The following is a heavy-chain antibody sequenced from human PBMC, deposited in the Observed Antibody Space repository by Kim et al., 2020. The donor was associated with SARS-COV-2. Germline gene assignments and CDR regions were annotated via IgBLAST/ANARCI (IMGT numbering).Heavy chain of an antibody. Sequence: GGSLRLSCAASGFTFSSYSMNWVRQAPGKGLEWVSSISSSSSYIYYADSVKGRFTISRDNAKNSLYLQMNSLRAEDTAVYYCARLTAAGTLYYYYYGMDVWGQGTTVTVSS. CDR1: GFTFSSYS. CDR2: ISSSSSYI. J-gene: IGHJ6*02. V-gene: IGHV3-21*01. CDR3: ARLTAAGTLYYYYYGMDV. D-gene: IGHD6-13*01.